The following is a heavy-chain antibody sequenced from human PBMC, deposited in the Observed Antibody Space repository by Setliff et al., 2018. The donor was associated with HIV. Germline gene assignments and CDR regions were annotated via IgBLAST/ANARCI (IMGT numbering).Heavy chain of an antibody. D-gene: IGHD3-22*01. J-gene: IGHJ5*02. CDR3: ARGRTYDSSGYIGNWFDP. V-gene: IGHV1-2*02. Sequence: ASVKVSCKASGYTFTGYYVHWARQAPGQGLEWMGWINPNSGGTNYARKFQGRVIVTRDTSINTAYVELRSLRLDDTAVYFCARGRTYDSSGYIGNWFDPWGQGTLVTAPQ. CDR1: GYTFTGYY. CDR2: INPNSGGT.